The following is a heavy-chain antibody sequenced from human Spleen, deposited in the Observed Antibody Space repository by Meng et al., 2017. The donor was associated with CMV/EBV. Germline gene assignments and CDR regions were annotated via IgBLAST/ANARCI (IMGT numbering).Heavy chain of an antibody. CDR2: VNHDGIT. CDR1: GGYFSGYY. D-gene: IGHD3-16*02. Sequence: GASGGYFSGYYWTWIRQAPGKGLEWIGQVNHDGITNYNPSLKSRLNISAATSKTQSTLRLDSVTAADSAVYYCVTSTLVAIDKFEPWGQGTLVTVSS. CDR3: VTSTLVAIDKFEP. J-gene: IGHJ5*02. V-gene: IGHV4-34*01.